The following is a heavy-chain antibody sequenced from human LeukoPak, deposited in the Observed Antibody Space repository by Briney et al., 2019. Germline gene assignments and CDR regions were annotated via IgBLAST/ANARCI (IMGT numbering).Heavy chain of an antibody. Sequence: QPGWSLRLSCEASGFTVSSNYMSWVRQAPGKGLEWVSVIYSGGSTYYADSVKGRFTISRDNSKNTLSLQMTSLRGEDTAVYYCARAYSDLIYVYWGQGTLVTVSS. CDR2: IYSGGST. V-gene: IGHV3-66*01. CDR3: ARAYSDLIYVY. CDR1: GFTVSSNY. D-gene: IGHD3-16*01. J-gene: IGHJ4*02.